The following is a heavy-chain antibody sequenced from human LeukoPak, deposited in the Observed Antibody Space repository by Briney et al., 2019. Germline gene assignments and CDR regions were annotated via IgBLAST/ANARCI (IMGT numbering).Heavy chain of an antibody. CDR3: ARETAYCSSTSCNPAFDI. CDR1: GYTFTSYA. J-gene: IGHJ3*02. Sequence: ASVKVSCKASGYTFTSYAMHWVRQAPGQRLEWMGWNNAGNGNTKYSQKFQGRVTITRDTSASTAYMELSSLRSEDTAVYYCARETAYCSSTSCNPAFDIWGQGTMVTVSS. V-gene: IGHV1-3*01. CDR2: NNAGNGNT. D-gene: IGHD2-2*01.